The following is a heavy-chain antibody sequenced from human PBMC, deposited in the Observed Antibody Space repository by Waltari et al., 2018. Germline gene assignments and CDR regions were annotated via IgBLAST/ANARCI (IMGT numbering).Heavy chain of an antibody. CDR3: ARDVYCSGGSCPSDY. D-gene: IGHD2-15*01. Sequence: QVQLVQSGAEVKKPGSSVKVSCKASGGPFSSSAISWVAQAPGQGLEWMGGIIPIFGTANYAQKFQGRVTITADESTSTAYMELSSLRSEDTAVYYCARDVYCSGGSCPSDYWGQGTLVTVSS. V-gene: IGHV1-69*12. CDR1: GGPFSSSA. J-gene: IGHJ4*02. CDR2: IIPIFGTA.